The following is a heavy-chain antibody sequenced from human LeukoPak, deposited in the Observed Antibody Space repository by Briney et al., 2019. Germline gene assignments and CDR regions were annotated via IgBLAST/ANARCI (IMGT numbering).Heavy chain of an antibody. D-gene: IGHD3-22*01. CDR3: AKHYYDSSGYYYFDY. J-gene: IGHJ4*02. CDR2: IWYDGSNK. CDR1: GFTFSSYG. Sequence: PGRSLRLSCAASGFTFSSYGMLWVRQAPGKGLEWVAVIWYDGSNKYYADSVKGRFTISRDNSKNTLYLQMNSLRAEDTAVYYCAKHYYDSSGYYYFDYWGQGTLVTVSS. V-gene: IGHV3-33*06.